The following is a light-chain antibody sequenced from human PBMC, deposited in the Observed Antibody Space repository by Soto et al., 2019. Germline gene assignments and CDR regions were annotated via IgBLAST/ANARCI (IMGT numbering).Light chain of an antibody. CDR3: SSYAGSYTWI. CDR2: DVT. Sequence: QSALTQPRSVSGSPGQSVTVSCTVTSRDAAVYSYVSWFQQHPGKAPQLLIYDVTKRPSGVPDRFSGSKSGNTAALTISGLQAEDEAEYFCSSYAGSYTWIFGSGTKVTVL. J-gene: IGLJ1*01. V-gene: IGLV2-11*01. CDR1: SRDAAVYSY.